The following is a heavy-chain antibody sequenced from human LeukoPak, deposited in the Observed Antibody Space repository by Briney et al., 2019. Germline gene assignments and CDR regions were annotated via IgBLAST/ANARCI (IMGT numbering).Heavy chain of an antibody. CDR1: GYTLTELS. J-gene: IGHJ4*02. V-gene: IGHV1-24*01. CDR2: FDPEDGET. Sequence: GASVKVSCKVSGYTLTELSMHWVRQAPGKGLEWMGGFDPEDGETIYAQKFQGRVTMTEDTSTDTAYMELSSLRSEDTAVYYCATVMWELLGASYFDYWGQGTLVTVSS. CDR3: ATVMWELLGASYFDY. D-gene: IGHD1-26*01.